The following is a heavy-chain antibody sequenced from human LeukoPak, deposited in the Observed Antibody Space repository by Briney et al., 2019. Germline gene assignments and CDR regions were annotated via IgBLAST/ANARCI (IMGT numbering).Heavy chain of an antibody. V-gene: IGHV4-39*01. CDR2: IYYSGST. J-gene: IGHJ6*02. Sequence: SETLSLTCTVSGGSISSYYWGWIRQPPGKGLEWIGSIYYSGSTYYNPSLRSRVTISVDTSKNQFSLKLSSVTAADTAVYYCARHLRSDYYYGMDVWGQGTTVTVSS. CDR1: GGSISSYY. CDR3: ARHLRSDYYYGMDV.